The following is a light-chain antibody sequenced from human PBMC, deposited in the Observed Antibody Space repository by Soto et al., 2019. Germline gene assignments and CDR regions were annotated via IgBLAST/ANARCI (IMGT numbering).Light chain of an antibody. CDR3: QQYNNYGSWT. CDR2: KES. J-gene: IGKJ1*01. V-gene: IGKV1-5*03. Sequence: DIQMTQSPSTLSASVGDRVTITCRASQSISGWLAWYQRKPGQAPKLLIYKESSLESGVPSRFSGSGSGTEFTLTISSLQPDDFASYYGQQYNNYGSWTFGQGTKVDIK. CDR1: QSISGW.